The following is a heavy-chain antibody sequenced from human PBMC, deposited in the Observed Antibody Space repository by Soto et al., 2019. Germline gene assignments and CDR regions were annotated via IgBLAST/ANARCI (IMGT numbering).Heavy chain of an antibody. Sequence: QVQLQQSGAGLLKPSETLSLTCAVYGESFSAYIWTWIRQTPGKGLQWIGQINHSGSASYNPSLKTRVTKSVHTSNSQFSLELSSVTAADTAVYYCARGLITGSHYSGSWYYFDSWGQGTQVTVSS. D-gene: IGHD3-10*01. CDR3: ARGLITGSHYSGSWYYFDS. J-gene: IGHJ4*02. V-gene: IGHV4-34*01. CDR2: INHSGSA. CDR1: GESFSAYI.